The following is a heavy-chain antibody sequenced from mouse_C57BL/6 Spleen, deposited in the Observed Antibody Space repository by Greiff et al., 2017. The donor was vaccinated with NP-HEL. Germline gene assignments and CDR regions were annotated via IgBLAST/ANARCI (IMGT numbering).Heavy chain of an antibody. D-gene: IGHD1-1*01. J-gene: IGHJ4*01. CDR2: INPNNGGT. V-gene: IGHV1-26*01. CDR1: GYTFTDYY. Sequence: EVQLQQSGPELVKPGASVKISCKASGYTFTDYYMNWVKQSHGKSLEWIGDINPNNGGTSYNQKFKGKATLTVDKSSSTAYIELRSLTSEDSAVYYCARPYYAKAMDYWGQGTSVTVSS. CDR3: ARPYYAKAMDY.